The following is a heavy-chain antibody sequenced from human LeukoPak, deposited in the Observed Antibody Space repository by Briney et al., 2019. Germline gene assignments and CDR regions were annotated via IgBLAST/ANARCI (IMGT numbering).Heavy chain of an antibody. CDR3: ARSTRTSRKFDP. CDR1: GFTFDDYG. V-gene: IGHV3-20*04. J-gene: IGHJ5*02. Sequence: GGSLRLSCAASGFTFDDYGMNWVRQAPGKGLEWVSGINWNGGSTGYADSVKGRFTISRDYAKNSLYLQMNSLRAEDTALYYCARSTRTSRKFDPWGQGTLVTVSS. CDR2: INWNGGST. D-gene: IGHD1-26*01.